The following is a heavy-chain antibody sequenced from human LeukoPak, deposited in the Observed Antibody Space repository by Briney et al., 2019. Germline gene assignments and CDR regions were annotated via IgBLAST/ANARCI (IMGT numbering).Heavy chain of an antibody. CDR1: GFTFSSYA. D-gene: IGHD3-22*01. J-gene: IGHJ4*02. Sequence: GGCLRLSCSASGFTFSSYAMHWVRQAPGRGLEYVSAISSNGGSTYYAASVKGRFTISRDNSKNTLYLQMNSLRAEDTAVYYCAKAHSSGYPAAFDYWGQGTLVTVSS. CDR2: ISSNGGST. V-gene: IGHV3-64*04. CDR3: AKAHSSGYPAAFDY.